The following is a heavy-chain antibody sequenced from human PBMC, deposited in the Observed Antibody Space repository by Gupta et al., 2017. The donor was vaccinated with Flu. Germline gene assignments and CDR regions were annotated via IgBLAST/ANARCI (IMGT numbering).Heavy chain of an antibody. CDR2: ISASGGNP. Sequence: EVQLLESGGGLVQPGGSLRLSCAASGFSFSRYTMSWVRQAPGKGLELVSGISASGGNPYFADSVKGRFTISRDNSKNTLYLHMNSLTDEDTAVYFCAKDLGYCSGGTCYFFDSWGQGTRVTASS. CDR1: GFSFSRYT. CDR3: AKDLGYCSGGTCYFFDS. J-gene: IGHJ4*02. V-gene: IGHV3-23*01. D-gene: IGHD2-15*01.